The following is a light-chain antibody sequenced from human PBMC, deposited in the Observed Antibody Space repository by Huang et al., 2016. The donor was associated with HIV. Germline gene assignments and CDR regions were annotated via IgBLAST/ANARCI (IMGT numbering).Light chain of an antibody. J-gene: IGKJ1*01. CDR1: QSLSSQ. Sequence: EIVMTQSPATLSVSPGERVTLSCRASQSLSSQLAWYQQKRGQAPRLLLDGVSTRATDIPAMFSGSGSGTDFTLTINSLQSEDFATYYCQQYNDWPLTFGQGTEVEIK. CDR2: GVS. V-gene: IGKV3-15*01. CDR3: QQYNDWPLT.